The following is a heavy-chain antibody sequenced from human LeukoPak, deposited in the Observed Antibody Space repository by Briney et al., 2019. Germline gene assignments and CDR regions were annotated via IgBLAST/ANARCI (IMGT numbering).Heavy chain of an antibody. D-gene: IGHD2-15*01. CDR2: IYYSGST. CDR1: GGSISSYY. V-gene: IGHV4-59*08. Sequence: PSETLSLTCTVSGGSISSYYWSWIRRPPGKGLEWIGYIYYSGSTNYNPSLKSRVTISVDTSKNQFSLKLSSVTAADTAVYYCARHPGYCSGGSCYRGGGDYWGQGTLVTVSS. CDR3: ARHPGYCSGGSCYRGGGDY. J-gene: IGHJ4*02.